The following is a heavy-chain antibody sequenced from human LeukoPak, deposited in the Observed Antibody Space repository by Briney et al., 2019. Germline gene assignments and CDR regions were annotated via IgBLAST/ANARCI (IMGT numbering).Heavy chain of an antibody. J-gene: IGHJ4*02. CDR1: GGTFSSYA. Sequence: ASVKVSCKASGGTFSSYAISWVRQAPGQGLGWMGGIIPIFGTANYAQKFQGRVTVTADESTSTAYMELSSLRSEDTAVYYCAKDRVTAAGYYFDYWGQGTLVTVSS. CDR3: AKDRVTAAGYYFDY. V-gene: IGHV1-69*13. D-gene: IGHD6-13*01. CDR2: IIPIFGTA.